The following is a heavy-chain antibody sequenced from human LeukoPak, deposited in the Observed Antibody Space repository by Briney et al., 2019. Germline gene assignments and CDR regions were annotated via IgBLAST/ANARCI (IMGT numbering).Heavy chain of an antibody. Sequence: GGSLRLSCAASGFTFSDYSMNWVRQAPGKGLEWVSYISFSVNTKYYGDSVKGRFTISRDNAKNSLYLHMDSLRAEDTAVYYCARVYGRDGYSYFDYWGQGTLVTVSS. CDR3: ARVYGRDGYSYFDY. V-gene: IGHV3-48*04. CDR1: GFTFSDYS. J-gene: IGHJ4*02. CDR2: ISFSVNTK. D-gene: IGHD5-24*01.